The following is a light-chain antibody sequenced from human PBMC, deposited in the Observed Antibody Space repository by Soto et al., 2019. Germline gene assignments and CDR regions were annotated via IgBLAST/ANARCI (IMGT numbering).Light chain of an antibody. CDR3: SSYTTSNTRQIV. Sequence: QSALTHPASVSGSPGQSITISCTGTRSDVGGYNYVSWYQHHPGKAPKLIIYDVSNRPSGVSIRFSGSKSDNTASLTISGLQPEDEADYHCSSYTTSNTRQIVFGTGTKVTVL. J-gene: IGLJ1*01. V-gene: IGLV2-14*03. CDR1: RSDVGGYNY. CDR2: DVS.